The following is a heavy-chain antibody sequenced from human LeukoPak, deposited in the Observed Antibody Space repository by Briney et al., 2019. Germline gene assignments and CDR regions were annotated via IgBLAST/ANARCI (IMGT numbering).Heavy chain of an antibody. Sequence: TGGSLRLSCAASGFTFSSYAMHWVRQAPGKGLEWVAVISYDGSNKYYADSVKGRFTISRDNSKNTLYLQMNSLRAEDTAVYYCARESSRRNAFDIWGQGTMVTVSS. CDR1: GFTFSSYA. V-gene: IGHV3-30*04. CDR3: ARESSRRNAFDI. CDR2: ISYDGSNK. J-gene: IGHJ3*02.